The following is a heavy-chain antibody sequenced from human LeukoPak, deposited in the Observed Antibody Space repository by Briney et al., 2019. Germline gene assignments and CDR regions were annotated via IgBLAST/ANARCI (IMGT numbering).Heavy chain of an antibody. CDR1: AYTFTSYG. CDR3: ARGAEDTMVRGVINLDY. CDR2: SSAYNGNT. V-gene: IGHV1-18*01. D-gene: IGHD3-10*01. J-gene: IGHJ4*02. Sequence: ASVKVSCKSSAYTFTSYGISWVRQAPGQGLEWRGWSSAYNGNTNYAQKLQGRVTMTTDTSTSTAYMELRSLRSDDTAVYYCARGAEDTMVRGVINLDYWGQGTLVTVSS.